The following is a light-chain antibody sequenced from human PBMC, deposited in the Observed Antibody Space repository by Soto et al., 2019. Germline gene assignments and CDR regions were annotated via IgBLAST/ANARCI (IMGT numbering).Light chain of an antibody. J-gene: IGLJ1*01. CDR2: EVT. Sequence: QSVLTQPASVSGSPGQSITIACTGTSGDIGSYNRVSWYQQHPGKAPKLIIYEVTDRPSGVSNRFSGSKSGNTASLTISGLQAEDEAEYYCSSYAGSSTLYVFGTRTKVTVL. V-gene: IGLV2-14*01. CDR1: SGDIGSYNR. CDR3: SSYAGSSTLYV.